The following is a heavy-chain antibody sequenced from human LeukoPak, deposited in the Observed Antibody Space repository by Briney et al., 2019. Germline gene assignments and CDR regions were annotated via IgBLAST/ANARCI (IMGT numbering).Heavy chain of an antibody. Sequence: NPSETLSLTCTVSGGSISSYYWSWIRQPPGKGLEWIAYIYYSGSTNYNPSLKSRVTISVDTSKNQFSLKLSSVTAADTAVYYCAGSFYGDFRSFDYWGQGTLVTVSS. CDR2: IYYSGST. CDR1: GGSISSYY. V-gene: IGHV4-59*01. J-gene: IGHJ4*02. D-gene: IGHD4-17*01. CDR3: AGSFYGDFRSFDY.